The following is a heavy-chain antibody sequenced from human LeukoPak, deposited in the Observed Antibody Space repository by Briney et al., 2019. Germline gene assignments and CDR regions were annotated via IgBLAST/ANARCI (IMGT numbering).Heavy chain of an antibody. Sequence: GGSLRLSCAASGFTFSGYWMSWVRQAPGKGLEWVANVKQDGGETYFADSVKGRFTISRDNSKNTLYLQMNSLRAEDTAVYYCARGAHVRTSSYYFDYWGQGTLVTVSS. CDR2: VKQDGGET. V-gene: IGHV3-7*01. CDR1: GFTFSGYW. D-gene: IGHD2-2*01. CDR3: ARGAHVRTSSYYFDY. J-gene: IGHJ4*02.